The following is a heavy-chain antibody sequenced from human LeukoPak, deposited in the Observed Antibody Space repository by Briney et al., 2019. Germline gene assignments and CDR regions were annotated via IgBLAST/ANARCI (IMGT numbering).Heavy chain of an antibody. Sequence: SETLSLTCTVSDGSVSGYYWSWIRQPPGKGLEWIGYIYYTGSTKYNPSLNSRVTISTDKSNDHFSLKLSSVTAADTAVYYCARRADYGGQDWYFDLWGRGTLVTVSS. J-gene: IGHJ2*01. D-gene: IGHD4-23*01. CDR3: ARRADYGGQDWYFDL. V-gene: IGHV4-59*08. CDR1: DGSVSGYY. CDR2: IYYTGST.